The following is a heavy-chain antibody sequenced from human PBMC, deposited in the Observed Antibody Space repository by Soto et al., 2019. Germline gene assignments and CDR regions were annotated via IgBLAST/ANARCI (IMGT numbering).Heavy chain of an antibody. D-gene: IGHD2-21*02. CDR3: ASLISRDCGGDCHPASLHFQH. J-gene: IGHJ1*01. CDR2: INPNSGGT. CDR1: GYTFTGYY. Sequence: QVQLVQSGAEVKKPGASVKVSCKASGYTFTGYYMHWVRQAPGQGLEWMGWINPNSGGTNYAQKVQGRVTMTRDTSISTAYMELSRLRSDDTAVYYCASLISRDCGGDCHPASLHFQHWGQGTLVTVSS. V-gene: IGHV1-2*02.